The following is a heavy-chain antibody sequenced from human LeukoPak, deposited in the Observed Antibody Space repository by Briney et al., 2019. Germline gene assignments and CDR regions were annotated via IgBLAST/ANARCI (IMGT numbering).Heavy chain of an antibody. CDR3: VRVKGTYFDF. V-gene: IGHV3-48*01. CDR2: ISASGSNI. J-gene: IGHJ4*02. Sequence: GGSLRLSCAASGFPFSSYSMNWVRQAPGKGLEWVSYISASGSNIYYLDSVKGRFTVSRDNAMNSLFLQMDRPRAEGTAVYYCVRVKGTYFDFWGQGTLVTVSS. D-gene: IGHD1-1*01. CDR1: GFPFSSYS.